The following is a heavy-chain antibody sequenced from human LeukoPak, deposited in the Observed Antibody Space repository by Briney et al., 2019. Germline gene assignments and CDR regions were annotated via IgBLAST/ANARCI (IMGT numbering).Heavy chain of an antibody. D-gene: IGHD3-22*01. Sequence: SETLSLTCTVSGGSISSGGYYWSWIRQHPGKGLEWIGYIYYSGSTYYKPSLKSRVTISVDTSKNQFPLKLSSVTAADTAVYYCARGSEDDDSSGYLDYWGQGTLVTVSS. CDR2: IYYSGST. CDR1: GGSISSGGYY. CDR3: ARGSEDDDSSGYLDY. J-gene: IGHJ4*02. V-gene: IGHV4-31*03.